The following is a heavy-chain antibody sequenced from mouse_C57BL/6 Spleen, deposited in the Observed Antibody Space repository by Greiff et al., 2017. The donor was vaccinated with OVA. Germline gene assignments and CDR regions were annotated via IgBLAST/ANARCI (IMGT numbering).Heavy chain of an antibody. D-gene: IGHD1-1*01. J-gene: IGHJ3*01. V-gene: IGHV3-6*01. Sequence: ESGPGLVKPSQSLSLTCSVTGYSITSGYYWNWIRQFPGNKLEWMGYISYDGSNNYNPSLKNRISNTRDTSKNQFFLKLNSVTTEDTATYYCARETVVEGFAYWGQGTLVTVSA. CDR1: GYSITSGYY. CDR3: ARETVVEGFAY. CDR2: ISYDGSN.